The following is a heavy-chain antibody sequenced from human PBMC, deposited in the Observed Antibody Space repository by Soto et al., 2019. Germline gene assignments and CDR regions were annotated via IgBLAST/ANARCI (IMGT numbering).Heavy chain of an antibody. V-gene: IGHV4-31*03. CDR1: GGSISSGGYY. J-gene: IGHJ4*02. CDR3: AREYSGSYIDY. Sequence: SETLSLTXTVSGGSISSGGYYWSWIRQHPGKGLEWIGYIYYSGSTYYNPSLKSRVTISVDTSKSQFSLKLSSVTAADTAVYYCAREYSGSYIDYWGQGTLVTVSS. D-gene: IGHD1-26*01. CDR2: IYYSGST.